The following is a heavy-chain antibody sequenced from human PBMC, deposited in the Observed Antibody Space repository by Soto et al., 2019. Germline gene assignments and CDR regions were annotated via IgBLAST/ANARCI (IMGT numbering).Heavy chain of an antibody. CDR2: INHSGST. CDR3: ARGYRLSRRGFDP. D-gene: IGHD1-26*01. Sequence: PSDTLSLTCAVYGGSFSGYYWSWIRQPPGKGLEWIGEINHSGSTNYNPSLKSRVTISVDTSKNQFSLKLSSVTAADTAVYYCARGYRLSRRGFDPWGQGTLVTVSS. V-gene: IGHV4-34*01. CDR1: GGSFSGYY. J-gene: IGHJ5*02.